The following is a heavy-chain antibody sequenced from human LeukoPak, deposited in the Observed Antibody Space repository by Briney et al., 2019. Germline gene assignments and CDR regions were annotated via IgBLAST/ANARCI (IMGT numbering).Heavy chain of an antibody. CDR2: IIPIFGTA. CDR3: ARGEARHYYYYYYMDV. CDR1: GGTFSSYA. D-gene: IGHD1-26*01. V-gene: IGHV1-69*13. Sequence: ASVKVSCKASGGTFSSYAISWVRQAPGQGLEWMGGIIPIFGTANYAQKFQGRVTITADESTSTAYMELSSLRSEDTAVYYCARGEARHYYYYYYMDVWGKGTTVTVSS. J-gene: IGHJ6*03.